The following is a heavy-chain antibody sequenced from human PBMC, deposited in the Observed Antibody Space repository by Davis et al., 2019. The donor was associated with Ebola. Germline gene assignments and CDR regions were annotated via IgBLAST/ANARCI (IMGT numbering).Heavy chain of an antibody. V-gene: IGHV4-31*03. CDR2: IHYSGST. CDR1: GGSISSGGYY. J-gene: IGHJ6*02. Sequence: MPSETLSLTCTVSGGSISSGGYYWSWIRQHPGKGLEWIGYIHYSGSTYYNPSLRTRVTISLDTSKNQFSLRLTSVTAADTAVYYCASLNSGPRFNYYHYGMVFWGQGTTVTVSS. D-gene: IGHD5-12*01. CDR3: ASLNSGPRFNYYHYGMVF.